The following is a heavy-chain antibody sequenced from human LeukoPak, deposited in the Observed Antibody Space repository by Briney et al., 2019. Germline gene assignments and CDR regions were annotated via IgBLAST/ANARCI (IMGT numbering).Heavy chain of an antibody. CDR2: IYSGGST. V-gene: IGHV3-53*01. CDR3: ATPYGSGSYHDYGMDV. J-gene: IGHJ6*04. CDR1: GFTVSSNY. D-gene: IGHD3-10*01. Sequence: GGSLRLSCAASGFTVSSNYMSWVRQAPGKGLEWVSVIYSGGSTYYADSVKGRFTISRDNSKNALYLQMNSLRAEDTAVYYCATPYGSGSYHDYGMDVWGKGTTVTVSS.